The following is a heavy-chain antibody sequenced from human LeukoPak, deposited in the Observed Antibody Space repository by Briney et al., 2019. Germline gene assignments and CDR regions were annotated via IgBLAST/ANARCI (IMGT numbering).Heavy chain of an antibody. D-gene: IGHD5/OR15-5a*01. CDR3: ARHLRVGARQEFDY. Sequence: TSETLSLTCTVSGGSISSSNYYWGWIRQPPGKGLEWIGSILYSGTTYYNPSLESRITISVDTSKNQVSLKLNFVTAADTAVFYCARHLRVGARQEFDYWGQGTLVTVSS. J-gene: IGHJ4*02. CDR2: ILYSGTT. V-gene: IGHV4-39*01. CDR1: GGSISSSNYY.